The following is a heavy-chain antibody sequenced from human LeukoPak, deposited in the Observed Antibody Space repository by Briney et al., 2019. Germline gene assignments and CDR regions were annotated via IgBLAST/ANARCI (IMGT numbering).Heavy chain of an antibody. V-gene: IGHV1-69*02. CDR3: ARGLDCSSTSCYERYWFDP. CDR1: GGTFSSYT. D-gene: IGHD2-2*01. Sequence: SVKVSCKASGGTFSSYTISWVRQAPGQGLEWMGRIIPILGIANYAQKFQGGVTITADKSTSTAYMELSSLRSEDTAVYYCARGLDCSSTSCYERYWFDPWGQGTLVTVSS. J-gene: IGHJ5*02. CDR2: IIPILGIA.